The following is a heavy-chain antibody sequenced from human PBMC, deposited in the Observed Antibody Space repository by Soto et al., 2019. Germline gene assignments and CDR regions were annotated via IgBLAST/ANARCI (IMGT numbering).Heavy chain of an antibody. D-gene: IGHD6-13*01. J-gene: IGHJ4*02. V-gene: IGHV4-59*01. CDR1: RDSMNNFY. CDR2: IFYTGST. Sequence: SEPLSLTCTVSRDSMNNFYWSWIRQPPGKTLEWIGNIFYTGSTTYNPSLESRITMSVDTSKNQFSLRLSSVSAADTAVYFCAKYRRTAAEGYTLDYWGRGTLVTVSS. CDR3: AKYRRTAAEGYTLDY.